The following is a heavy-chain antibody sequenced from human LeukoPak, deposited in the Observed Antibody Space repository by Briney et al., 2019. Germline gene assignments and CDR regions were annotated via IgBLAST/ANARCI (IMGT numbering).Heavy chain of an antibody. Sequence: PGGSLRLSCAASGFTFSSYEMNWVRQAPGKGLEWVSYISSSGSTIYYADSVKGRFTISRDNAKNSLYLQMNSLRAEDTAVYYCARTPYQLLYNWFDPWGQGTLVTVSS. CDR2: ISSSGSTI. CDR1: GFTFSSYE. J-gene: IGHJ5*02. V-gene: IGHV3-48*03. CDR3: ARTPYQLLYNWFDP. D-gene: IGHD2-2*01.